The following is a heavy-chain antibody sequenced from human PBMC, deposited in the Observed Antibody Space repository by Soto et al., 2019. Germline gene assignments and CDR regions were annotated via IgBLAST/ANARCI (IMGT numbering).Heavy chain of an antibody. CDR2: IYYCGST. D-gene: IGHD3-3*01. CDR1: GGSISSSSYY. V-gene: IGHV4-39*01. Sequence: SETLSLTCTVSGGSISSSSYYWGWIRQPPGKGLEWIGSIYYCGSTYYNPSLKSRVTISVDTSKNQFSLKLSSVTAADTAVYYCARLIRYYDFWSGYYSDGIDYWGQGTLVTVSS. CDR3: ARLIRYYDFWSGYYSDGIDY. J-gene: IGHJ4*02.